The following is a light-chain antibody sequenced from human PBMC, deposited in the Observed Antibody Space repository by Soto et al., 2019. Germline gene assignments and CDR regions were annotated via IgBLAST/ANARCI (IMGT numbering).Light chain of an antibody. Sequence: QLVLTQPPSASGTPGQRVTISCSGGRSNIGDNPVNWFQQFPGTAPKLLIDSNNQRPSGVPDRFSGSKSGTSASLDISGLQPEDEADYYCAAWDGRLIGVVFGGGTKLTVL. V-gene: IGLV1-44*01. CDR2: SNN. CDR3: AAWDGRLIGVV. J-gene: IGLJ2*01. CDR1: RSNIGDNP.